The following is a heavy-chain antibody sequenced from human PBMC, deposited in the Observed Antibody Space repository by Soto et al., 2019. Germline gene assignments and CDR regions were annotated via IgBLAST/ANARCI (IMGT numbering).Heavy chain of an antibody. D-gene: IGHD6-6*01. Sequence: SETLSRTCPVSGGSISSSSYYWGWIRQPPGKVLEWIGSIYYSGSTYYNPSLKSRVTISVDTSKNQFSLKLSSVTAADTAVYYCARQNGAARLFDYWGQGTLVTVSS. CDR2: IYYSGST. J-gene: IGHJ4*02. V-gene: IGHV4-39*01. CDR1: GGSISSSSYY. CDR3: ARQNGAARLFDY.